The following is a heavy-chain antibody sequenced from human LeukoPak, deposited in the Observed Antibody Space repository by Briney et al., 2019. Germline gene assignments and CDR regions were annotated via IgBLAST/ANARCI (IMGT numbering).Heavy chain of an antibody. CDR1: GYRFTNFD. D-gene: IGHD6-13*01. CDR2: MNPDNGNT. J-gene: IGHJ4*02. Sequence: ASVKISCKTSGYRFTNFDINWVRPAPGQGLDWMGWMNPDNGNTGYAQKFQGRVSMSGDTSITTAFMVLSSLRSDDTAVYFCARGPRESSSSDYWGQGTLVTVSS. CDR3: ARGPRESSSSDY. V-gene: IGHV1-8*01.